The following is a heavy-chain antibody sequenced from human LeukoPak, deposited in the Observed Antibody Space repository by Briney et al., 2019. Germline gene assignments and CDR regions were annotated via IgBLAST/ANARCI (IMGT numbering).Heavy chain of an antibody. V-gene: IGHV1-69*04. J-gene: IGHJ4*02. CDR1: GGTFTNYA. CDR2: IIPILDVA. D-gene: IGHD3-9*01. CDR3: ARGGGVDILTGFQY. Sequence: ASVKVSCKASGGTFTNYAINWVRQAPGQGLEWMGRIIPILDVANYAQKFQGRVTIAADQSTSTAYMELSSLRSEDTAVYYCARGGGVDILTGFQYWGQGTLVTVSS.